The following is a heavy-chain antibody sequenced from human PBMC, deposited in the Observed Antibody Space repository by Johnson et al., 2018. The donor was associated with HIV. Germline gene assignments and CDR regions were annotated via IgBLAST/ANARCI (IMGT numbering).Heavy chain of an antibody. V-gene: IGHV3-66*02. D-gene: IGHD2-8*02. CDR2: LYSGGST. J-gene: IGHJ3*02. Sequence: VQLVESGGGLVQPGGSLRLSCAASGFTVSSNYMSWVRQAPGNGLEWVSFLYSGGSTYYADSAKGRFTISRDNAKNSLYLQMNSLRAEDTALYYWAKDIAPDCTGGGCYHALDIWGQGTMVTVSS. CDR1: GFTVSSNY. CDR3: AKDIAPDCTGGGCYHALDI.